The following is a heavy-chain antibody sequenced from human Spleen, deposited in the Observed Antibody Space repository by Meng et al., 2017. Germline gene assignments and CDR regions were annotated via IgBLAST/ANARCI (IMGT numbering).Heavy chain of an antibody. CDR1: GGSFSGYY. CDR3: ARAHSSGWSPHAY. Sequence: QVQLQQWGAGLLKPSETLSLTCAVYGGSFSGYYWSWIRQSPGKGLEWIGEINHSGSTNYNPSLKSRVTISADTSKTQFSLKLRYVTAADTAVYYCARAHSSGWSPHAYWGQGSLVTVSS. CDR2: INHSGST. J-gene: IGHJ4*02. V-gene: IGHV4-34*01. D-gene: IGHD6-19*01.